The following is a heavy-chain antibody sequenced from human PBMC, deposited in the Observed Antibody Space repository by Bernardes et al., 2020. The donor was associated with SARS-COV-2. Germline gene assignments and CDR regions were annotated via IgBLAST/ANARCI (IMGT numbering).Heavy chain of an antibody. CDR3: ARDDIEAYYYYYGMDV. D-gene: IGHD2-15*01. CDR2: ISSSGSTI. J-gene: IGHJ6*02. Sequence: SLRLSCAASGFTFSSYEMNWVRQAPGKGLEWVSYISSSGSTIYYADSVKGRFTISRDNAKNSLYLQMNSLRAEDTAVYYCARDDIEAYYYYYGMDVWGQGTTVTVSS. V-gene: IGHV3-48*03. CDR1: GFTFSSYE.